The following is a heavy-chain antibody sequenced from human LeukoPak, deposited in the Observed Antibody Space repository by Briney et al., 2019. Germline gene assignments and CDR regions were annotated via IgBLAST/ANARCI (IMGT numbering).Heavy chain of an antibody. D-gene: IGHD3-10*01. Sequence: GGSLRLSCAASGFTFSSYGVHWVRQAPGKGLEWVAIIWYDGSNKYYADSVKGRFTISRDNSKNTLFLQMNSLRAEDTAVYYCARDGAGYAMDVWGQGTTVTVSS. J-gene: IGHJ6*02. V-gene: IGHV3-33*01. CDR1: GFTFSSYG. CDR3: ARDGAGYAMDV. CDR2: IWYDGSNK.